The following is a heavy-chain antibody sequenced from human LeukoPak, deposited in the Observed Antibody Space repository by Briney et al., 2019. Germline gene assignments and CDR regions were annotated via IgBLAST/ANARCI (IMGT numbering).Heavy chain of an antibody. J-gene: IGHJ4*02. CDR3: ARRRDLYSGSYYTFDY. CDR2: INPNTGGT. CDR1: GYTFTGYY. V-gene: IGHV1-2*02. Sequence: EASVKVSCKASGYTFTGYYIHWVRQAPGQGLEWMGWINPNTGGTNYARRFQGRVTMTRDTSISTAYLQWSSLKASDTAMYYCARRRDLYSGSYYTFDYWGQGTLVTVSS. D-gene: IGHD1-26*01.